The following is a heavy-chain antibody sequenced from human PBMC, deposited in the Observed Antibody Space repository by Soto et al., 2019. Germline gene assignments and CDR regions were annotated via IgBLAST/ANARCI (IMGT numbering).Heavy chain of an antibody. J-gene: IGHJ6*03. CDR1: GFTFSSYG. CDR3: ARDLYYYYYMDV. CDR2: IWYDGSNK. Sequence: GGSLRLSCAASGFTFSSYGIHWVRQAPGKGLEWVAVIWYDGSNKYYADSVKGRFTISRDNSKNTLYLQMNSLRAEDTAVYYCARDLYYYYYMDVWGKGTTVTVSS. V-gene: IGHV3-33*01.